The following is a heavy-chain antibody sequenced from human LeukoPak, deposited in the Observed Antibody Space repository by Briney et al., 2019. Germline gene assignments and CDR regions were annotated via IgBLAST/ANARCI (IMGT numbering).Heavy chain of an antibody. CDR3: ARGVAAAGPDYYYYYMDV. V-gene: IGHV4-34*01. Sequence: PSETLSLTCAVYGGPFSGYYWSWIRQPPGKGLEWIGEINHSGSTNYNPSLKSRVTISVDTSKSQFSLKLSSVTAADTAVYYCARGVAAAGPDYYYYYMDVWGKGTTVTVSS. CDR1: GGPFSGYY. CDR2: INHSGST. D-gene: IGHD6-13*01. J-gene: IGHJ6*03.